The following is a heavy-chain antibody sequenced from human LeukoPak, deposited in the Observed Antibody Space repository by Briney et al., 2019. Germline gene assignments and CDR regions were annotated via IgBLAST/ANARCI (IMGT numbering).Heavy chain of an antibody. Sequence: NPSETLSLTCTVSGGSISSYYWSWIRQPPGKGLEWIGYIYYSGSTNYNPSLKSRVTISVDTSKNQFSLKLSSVTAADTAVYYCARELTRGSSWPNWFDPWGQGTLVTVSS. D-gene: IGHD6-13*01. V-gene: IGHV4-59*01. CDR3: ARELTRGSSWPNWFDP. CDR2: IYYSGST. J-gene: IGHJ5*02. CDR1: GGSISSYY.